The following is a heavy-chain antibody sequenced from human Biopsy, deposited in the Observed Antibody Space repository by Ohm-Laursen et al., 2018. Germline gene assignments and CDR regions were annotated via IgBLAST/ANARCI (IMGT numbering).Heavy chain of an antibody. D-gene: IGHD3-16*01. J-gene: IGHJ4*02. CDR2: ISTWDAHT. CDR1: GYTFRDHG. CDR3: ARGGSNYPDY. Sequence: SVKVSCKTSGYTFRDHGISWVRQAPGRDLEWMGWISTWDAHTSYAQKVQGRVTLTIDTSTSTGYMELRSLRSDDTAVYYCARGGSNYPDYWGQGTLVTVSS. V-gene: IGHV1-18*01.